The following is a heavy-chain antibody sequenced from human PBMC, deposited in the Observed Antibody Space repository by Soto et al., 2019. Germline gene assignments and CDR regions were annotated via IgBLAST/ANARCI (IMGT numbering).Heavy chain of an antibody. CDR2: IIPIFGTA. D-gene: IGHD6-13*01. CDR3: ARLAGGPPVPVDV. V-gene: IGHV1-69*13. Sequence: SLKVSCKASGVTFSSYAISWVRQAPGQGLEWMGGIIPIFGTANYAQKFQGRVTITADESTSTAYMELSSLRSEDTAVYYCARLAGGPPVPVDVWGQGTTVTVS. CDR1: GVTFSSYA. J-gene: IGHJ6*02.